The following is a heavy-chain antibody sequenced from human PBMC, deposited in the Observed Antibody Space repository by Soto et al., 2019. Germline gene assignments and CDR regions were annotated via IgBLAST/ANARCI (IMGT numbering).Heavy chain of an antibody. CDR2: TKNEANSYTT. D-gene: IGHD3-16*01. V-gene: IGHV3-72*01. CDR1: GFTFSDRY. Sequence: GGSLRLSCAASGFTFSDRYMDWVRQAPGKGLEWVGRTKNEANSYTTEYAASVKGRFTISRDDSRNSVYLQMNSLKTDDTAVYYCTIEGAYPGPDFDYWGQGTLVTVSS. J-gene: IGHJ4*02. CDR3: TIEGAYPGPDFDY.